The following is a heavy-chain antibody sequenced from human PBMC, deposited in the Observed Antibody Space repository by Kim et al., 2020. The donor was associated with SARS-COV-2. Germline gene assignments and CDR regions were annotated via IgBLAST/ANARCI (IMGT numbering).Heavy chain of an antibody. CDR2: T. CDR3: ARRGIAAPCDY. J-gene: IGHJ4*02. D-gene: IGHD6-13*01. Sequence: TYYNQSLKSRVPISVDTTKNQFSLKLSSVTAADAAVYYCARRGIAAPCDYWGQGTLVTVSS. V-gene: IGHV4-39*01.